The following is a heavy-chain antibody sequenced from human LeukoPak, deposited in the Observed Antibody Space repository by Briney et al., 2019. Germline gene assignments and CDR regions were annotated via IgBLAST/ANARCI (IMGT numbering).Heavy chain of an antibody. J-gene: IGHJ4*02. CDR2: ISAQNGNT. D-gene: IGHD4-17*01. CDR1: GYTFSTYG. Sequence: GASVKVSCKASGYTFSTYGISWVRQAPGQGLEWMGWISAQNGNTNYAQKFQGRVTLTTDTSTSTACMELRSLRSDDPAVYYCARDRFTLYGDYGYWGQGTLVTVSS. CDR3: ARDRFTLYGDYGY. V-gene: IGHV1-18*01.